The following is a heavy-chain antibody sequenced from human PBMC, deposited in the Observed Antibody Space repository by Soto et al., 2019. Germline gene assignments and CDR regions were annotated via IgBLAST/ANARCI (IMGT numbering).Heavy chain of an antibody. J-gene: IGHJ6*02. CDR3: ARQSPPGGYTYGYYGMDV. Sequence: QLQLQESGPGLVKPSETLSLTCTVSGGSISSSSYYWGWIRQPPGKGLEWIGSIYYSGSTYYNPSLKSRVTISVDTSKHQFSLKLSSVTAADTAMYYCARQSPPGGYTYGYYGMDVWGQGTTVTVSS. CDR2: IYYSGST. CDR1: GGSISSSSYY. D-gene: IGHD5-18*01. V-gene: IGHV4-39*01.